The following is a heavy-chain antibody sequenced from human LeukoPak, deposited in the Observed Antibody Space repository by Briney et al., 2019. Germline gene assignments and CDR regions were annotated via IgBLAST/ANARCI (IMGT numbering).Heavy chain of an antibody. J-gene: IGHJ4*02. Sequence: GGSLRLSCAASGFTFSNYGMRWVRQAPGKGLEWVSVIVGRGGNTYYADTVKGRFTISRDNSKNTLYLQMDSLRAEDSAIYYCACGGSGNAFDYWGQGTLVTVSS. CDR1: GFTFSNYG. V-gene: IGHV3-23*01. CDR2: IVGRGGNT. D-gene: IGHD3-10*01. CDR3: ACGGSGNAFDY.